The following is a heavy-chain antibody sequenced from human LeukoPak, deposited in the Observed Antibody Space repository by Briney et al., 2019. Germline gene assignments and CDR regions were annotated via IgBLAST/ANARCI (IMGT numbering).Heavy chain of an antibody. D-gene: IGHD1-14*01. Sequence: GGSLRLSCAASGFTFNSYGIHWVRQAPGKGLEWVAVIWYDGSSKYYTDSVKGRFSISRDNSKNTLSLQMNSLRAEDTAVYYCAKQGAGDYVDYWGQGILVTVSS. J-gene: IGHJ4*02. V-gene: IGHV3-30*02. CDR2: IWYDGSSK. CDR1: GFTFNSYG. CDR3: AKQGAGDYVDY.